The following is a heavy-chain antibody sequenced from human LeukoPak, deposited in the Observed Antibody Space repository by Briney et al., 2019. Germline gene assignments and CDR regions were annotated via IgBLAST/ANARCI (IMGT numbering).Heavy chain of an antibody. J-gene: IGHJ4*02. CDR3: AKASIVLMVYATFDY. CDR2: ISGSGGST. D-gene: IGHD2-8*01. Sequence: GGSLRLSCAASGFTFSSYAISWVRQAPGKGLEWVSAISGSGGSTYYADSVKSRFTISRDNSKNTLYLQMNSLRAEDTAVYYCAKASIVLMVYATFDYWGQGTLVTVSS. CDR1: GFTFSSYA. V-gene: IGHV3-23*01.